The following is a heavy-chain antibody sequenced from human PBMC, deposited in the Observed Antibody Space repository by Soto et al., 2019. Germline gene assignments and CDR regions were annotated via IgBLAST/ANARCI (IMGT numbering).Heavy chain of an antibody. V-gene: IGHV4-59*01. CDR3: ARASTYYYDSYGLSFDY. D-gene: IGHD3-22*01. Sequence: SETLSLTCTVSGGSISSYYWSWIRQPPGKGLEWIGYIYSSGSTNYNPSLKSRVTISVDTSKNQFSLKLSSVTAADTAMYYCARASTYYYDSYGLSFDYWGQGTLVTVSS. CDR1: GGSISSYY. J-gene: IGHJ4*02. CDR2: IYSSGST.